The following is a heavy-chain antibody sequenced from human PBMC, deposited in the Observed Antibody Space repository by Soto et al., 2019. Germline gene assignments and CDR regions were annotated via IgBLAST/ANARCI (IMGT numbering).Heavy chain of an antibody. V-gene: IGHV1-46*01. D-gene: IGHD2-21*01. CDR1: GYRFISYY. Sequence: QVQLVQSGAEVKKPGASVKVSCKASGYRFISYYVHWVRQAPGQGLERFAVFNPANGRTTYAETFHGRITITTDTSTSTLFMELSSLRSEDTAVYFCARDISRRQTYYGMDVWGQGTTVTVSS. J-gene: IGHJ6*02. CDR2: FNPANGRT. CDR3: ARDISRRQTYYGMDV.